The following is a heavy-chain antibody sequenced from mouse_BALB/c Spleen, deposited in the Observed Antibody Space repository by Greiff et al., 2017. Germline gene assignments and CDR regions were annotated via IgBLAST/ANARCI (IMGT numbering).Heavy chain of an antibody. CDR1: GYSITSDYA. CDR3: ARKTGTWGFAY. J-gene: IGHJ3*01. Sequence: VQLQQSGPGLVKPSQSLSLTCTVTGYSITSDYAWNWIRQFPGNKLEWMGYISYSGSTSYNPSLKSRISITRDTSKNQFFLQLNSVTTEDTATYYCARKTGTWGFAYWGQGTLVTVSA. V-gene: IGHV3-2*02. CDR2: ISYSGST. D-gene: IGHD4-1*01.